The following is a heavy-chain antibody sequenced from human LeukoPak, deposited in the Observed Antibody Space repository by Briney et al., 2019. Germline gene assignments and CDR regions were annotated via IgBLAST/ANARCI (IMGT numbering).Heavy chain of an antibody. Sequence: TSETLSLTCTVSGGSISSYYWTSIRQPPGKGLEWIGYIYYSGSTNYNPSLKSRVTISVDTSKNQFSLKLSSVTAADTAVYYCARRSYGSASPLRMDVWGQGTTVTVSS. CDR1: GGSISSYY. V-gene: IGHV4-59*08. D-gene: IGHD3-10*01. CDR3: ARRSYGSASPLRMDV. CDR2: IYYSGST. J-gene: IGHJ6*02.